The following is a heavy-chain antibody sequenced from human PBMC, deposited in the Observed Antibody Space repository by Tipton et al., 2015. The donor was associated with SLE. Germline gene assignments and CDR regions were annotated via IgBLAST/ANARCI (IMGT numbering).Heavy chain of an antibody. V-gene: IGHV4-39*01. J-gene: IGHJ4*02. CDR3: ARQGASFDY. CDR2: IFYSGST. Sequence: TLSLTCAVSGGSISSSNWWTWVRQPPGKGLEWIGSIFYSGSTSYNPSLQSRVTISVDTTKNQFSLKLNSVTASDTAVYYCARQGASFDYWGQGTLVTVSS. D-gene: IGHD3-16*01. CDR1: GGSISSSNW.